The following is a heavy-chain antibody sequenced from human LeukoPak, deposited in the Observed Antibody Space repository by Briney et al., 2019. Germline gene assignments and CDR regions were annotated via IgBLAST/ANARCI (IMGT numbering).Heavy chain of an antibody. D-gene: IGHD6-13*01. CDR2: IIPIFGTA. CDR1: GGTFSSYA. J-gene: IGHJ3*02. Sequence: SVKVSCKASGGTFSSYAISWVRQAPGQGLEWMGGIIPIFGTANYAQKFQGRVTITADKSTSTAYMELSSLRSEDTAVYYCAREPNSSSWYEDAFDIWGQGTMVTVSS. V-gene: IGHV1-69*06. CDR3: AREPNSSSWYEDAFDI.